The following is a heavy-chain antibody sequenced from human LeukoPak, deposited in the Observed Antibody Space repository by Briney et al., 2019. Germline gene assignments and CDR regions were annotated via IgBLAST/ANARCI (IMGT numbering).Heavy chain of an antibody. CDR2: ISYDGSSE. Sequence: GGSLRLSCAASGFTFNTYGMHWVRQAPGKGLEWVALISYDGSSEYYAGSVKGRFTISRDNSKITVYLQMNSLKAEDTAVYYCAKELYNYGDYGAEGLDVGGQGTTVTVS. CDR3: AKELYNYGDYGAEGLDV. D-gene: IGHD4-17*01. J-gene: IGHJ6*02. V-gene: IGHV3-30*18. CDR1: GFTFNTYG.